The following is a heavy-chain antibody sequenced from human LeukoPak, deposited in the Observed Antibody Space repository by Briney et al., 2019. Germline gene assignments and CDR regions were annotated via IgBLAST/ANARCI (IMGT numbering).Heavy chain of an antibody. V-gene: IGHV1-2*02. D-gene: IGHD3-3*01. CDR2: FNPNSGGT. J-gene: IGHJ4*02. CDR1: GYTFTGYS. Sequence: ASVKVSCKASGYTFTGYSIHWVRQAPGQGLEWMGWFNPNSGGTNYAQKLQDRVTMTRDTSINTAYMGLSRLRFDDTAVYYCARGGGTISGVVDYWGQGTLVTVSS. CDR3: ARGGGTISGVVDY.